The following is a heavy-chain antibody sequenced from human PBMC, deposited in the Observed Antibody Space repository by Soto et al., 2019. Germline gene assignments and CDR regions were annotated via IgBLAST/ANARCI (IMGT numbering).Heavy chain of an antibody. CDR2: ISYDGSNK. D-gene: IGHD3-9*01. CDR3: AKGGFEWAYPYFFDY. J-gene: IGHJ4*02. Sequence: QVQLVGSGGGVVQPGWSLRLSCAAGGFTFSNYGMHWVRQAPGKGLVWVAVISYDGSNKYYADSGKGRFTISRDNSKNTLYLHMNSLRAEDTAVYYCAKGGFEWAYPYFFDYWGQGTLVTVSS. CDR1: GFTFSNYG. V-gene: IGHV3-30*18.